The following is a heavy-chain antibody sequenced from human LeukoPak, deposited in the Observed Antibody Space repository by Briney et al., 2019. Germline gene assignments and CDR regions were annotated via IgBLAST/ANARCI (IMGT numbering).Heavy chain of an antibody. Sequence: ASVKVSCKASGGTFSSYAISWVRQAPGQGLEWMGGINPIFGTANYAQKFQGRVTITADESTSTAYMELSSLRSEDTAVYYCATTSSSSDDAFDIWGQGTMVTVSS. V-gene: IGHV1-69*13. J-gene: IGHJ3*02. CDR1: GGTFSSYA. CDR2: INPIFGTA. CDR3: ATTSSSSDDAFDI. D-gene: IGHD6-6*01.